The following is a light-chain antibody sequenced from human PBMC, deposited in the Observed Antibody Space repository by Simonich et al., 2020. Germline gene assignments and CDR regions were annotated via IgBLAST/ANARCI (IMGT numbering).Light chain of an antibody. CDR1: SGRIASNY. V-gene: IGLV6-57*01. Sequence: NFMLTQPHSVSESPGKTVTISCTRISGRIASNYVQWYQQRPGSSPTTLIYEDNQRPPGVPDRFSGSIDSSSNSASLNISGLKTEDEADYYCQSYDSSNHRGVFGGGTKLTVL. CDR2: EDN. J-gene: IGLJ2*01. CDR3: QSYDSSNHRGV.